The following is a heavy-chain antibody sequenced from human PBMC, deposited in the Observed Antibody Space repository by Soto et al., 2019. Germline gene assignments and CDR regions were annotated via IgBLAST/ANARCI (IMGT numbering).Heavy chain of an antibody. Sequence: QVQLVESGGGVVQPGKSLRLSCVGSGFTFRTYGMHWVRQAPGKGLEWVAVISFDGSNQYYTESVKGRFTISRDNSKNTLYLQMSRLTSADTAVYCCAKGGNWNTNYGMDVWGQGTTVIVSS. J-gene: IGHJ6*02. D-gene: IGHD1-20*01. CDR2: ISFDGSNQ. V-gene: IGHV3-30*18. CDR3: AKGGNWNTNYGMDV. CDR1: GFTFRTYG.